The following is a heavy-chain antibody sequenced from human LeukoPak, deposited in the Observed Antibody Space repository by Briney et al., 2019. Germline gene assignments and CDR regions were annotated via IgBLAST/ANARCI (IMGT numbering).Heavy chain of an antibody. Sequence: PGGSLRLSCAASGFTFSSYGMHWVRQAPGKGLEWVVVISYDGSNKYYADSVKGRFTISRDNSKNTLYLQMNSLRAEDTAVYYCATNGDSVPDAFDIWGQGTMVTVSS. D-gene: IGHD4-17*01. V-gene: IGHV3-30*03. J-gene: IGHJ3*02. CDR3: ATNGDSVPDAFDI. CDR1: GFTFSSYG. CDR2: ISYDGSNK.